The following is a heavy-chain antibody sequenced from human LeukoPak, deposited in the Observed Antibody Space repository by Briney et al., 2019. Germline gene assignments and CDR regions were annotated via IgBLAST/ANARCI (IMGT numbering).Heavy chain of an antibody. CDR3: ARSDWGEMATTNAYYYYGMDV. D-gene: IGHD5-24*01. Sequence: SGGSLRLSCAASGFTVSSNYMSWVRQAPGKGLEWVSVIYSGGSTYYADSVKGRFTISRDNSKNTLYLQMNSLRAEDTAVYYCARSDWGEMATTNAYYYYGMDVWGQGTTVTVSS. V-gene: IGHV3-53*01. J-gene: IGHJ6*02. CDR2: IYSGGST. CDR1: GFTVSSNY.